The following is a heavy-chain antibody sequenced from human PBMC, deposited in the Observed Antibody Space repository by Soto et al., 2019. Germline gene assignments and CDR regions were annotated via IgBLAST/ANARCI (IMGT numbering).Heavy chain of an antibody. Sequence: SETLSLTCTVSGGSVSSYYWSWIRQPPGKGLEWIGYIYYSGSTNYNRSLKSRVTISVDTSKNQFSLKLSSVSAADTAVYYCARSYDFWSGYFSYWGQGTLVTVS. D-gene: IGHD3-3*01. CDR3: ARSYDFWSGYFSY. CDR2: IYYSGST. CDR1: GGSVSSYY. J-gene: IGHJ4*02. V-gene: IGHV4-59*02.